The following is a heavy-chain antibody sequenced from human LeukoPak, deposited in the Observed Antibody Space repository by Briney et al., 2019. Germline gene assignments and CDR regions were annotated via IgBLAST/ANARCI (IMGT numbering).Heavy chain of an antibody. CDR1: GYTFTSYY. Sequence: ASVKVSCKASGYTFTSYYMHWVRQAPGQGLEWMGIINPSGGSTSYAQKFQGRVTMTRDMSTSTAYMELSSLRSEDTAVYYCARGRGYYDILTGKRTDYYYYYMDVWGKGTTVTISS. J-gene: IGHJ6*03. V-gene: IGHV1-46*01. D-gene: IGHD3-9*01. CDR3: ARGRGYYDILTGKRTDYYYYYMDV. CDR2: INPSGGST.